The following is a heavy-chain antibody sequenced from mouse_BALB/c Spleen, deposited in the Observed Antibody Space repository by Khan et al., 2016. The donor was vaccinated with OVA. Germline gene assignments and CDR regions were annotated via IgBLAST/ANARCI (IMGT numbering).Heavy chain of an antibody. J-gene: IGHJ4*01. CDR2: INPNTGYT. D-gene: IGHD1-2*01. Sequence: QVQLQQSGAELAKPGASVKMSCKASGYTFTSYWMHWVKQRPGQGLEWIGYINPNTGYTEYNQKFKDKAALTADKSSSTAYMQLNSLTSEDSAFYYGARTHYYGYSYAMDYWGQGTSVTVSS. V-gene: IGHV1-7*01. CDR1: GYTFTSYW. CDR3: ARTHYYGYSYAMDY.